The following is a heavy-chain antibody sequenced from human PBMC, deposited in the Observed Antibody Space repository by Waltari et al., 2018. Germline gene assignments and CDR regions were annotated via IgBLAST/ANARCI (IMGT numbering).Heavy chain of an antibody. V-gene: IGHV4-59*11. Sequence: QVQLQESGPGLVKPSETLSLTCTVSGGSISSHYSSWIRQPPGKGLEWIGYIYYSGSTNYNPSLKSRVTISVDTSKNQFSLKLSSVTAADTAVYYCAREIPFTDYFDYWGQGTLVTVSS. CDR1: GGSISSHY. CDR3: AREIPFTDYFDY. CDR2: IYYSGST. D-gene: IGHD2-21*01. J-gene: IGHJ4*02.